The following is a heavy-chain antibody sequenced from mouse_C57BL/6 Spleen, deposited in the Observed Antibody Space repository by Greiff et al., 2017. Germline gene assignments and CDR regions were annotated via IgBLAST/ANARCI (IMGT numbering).Heavy chain of an antibody. CDR2: ISSGSSTI. Sequence: DVQLVESGGGLVKPGGSLKLSCAASGFTFSDYGMHWVRQAPEQGLEWVAYISSGSSTIYYADTVKGRFTIARDNAKNNLFLQMTSLRSEDTAMYYCAGYYAWFAYWGQGTLVTVSA. J-gene: IGHJ3*01. D-gene: IGHD2-3*01. CDR3: AGYYAWFAY. V-gene: IGHV5-17*01. CDR1: GFTFSDYG.